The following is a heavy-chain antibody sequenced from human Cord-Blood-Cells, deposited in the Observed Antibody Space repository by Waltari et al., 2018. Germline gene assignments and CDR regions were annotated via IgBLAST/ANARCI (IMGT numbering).Heavy chain of an antibody. D-gene: IGHD6-13*01. V-gene: IGHV1-69*01. J-gene: IGHJ5*02. Sequence: QVQLVQSGAEVKKPGSSVKVSCTASGGTFRSYAISWVRRATGQGLEWMGGIIPIFGTANYAQKFQGRVTITADESTSTAYMELSSLRSEDTAVYYCARGPEYSSSWYWFDPWGQGTLVTVSS. CDR2: IIPIFGTA. CDR3: ARGPEYSSSWYWFDP. CDR1: GGTFRSYA.